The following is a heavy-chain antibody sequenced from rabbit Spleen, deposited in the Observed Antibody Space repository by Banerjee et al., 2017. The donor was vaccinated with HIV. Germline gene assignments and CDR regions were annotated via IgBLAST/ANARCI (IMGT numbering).Heavy chain of an antibody. Sequence: QEQLVESGGGLVKPGASLTLTCTASGVSFSGDSFSGDSYMCWVRQAPGKGLEWIACINTATGRPVYASWARGRFTISRTSSTTVTLQMTSLTAADTATYFCARLMTYGYAGYGYATLDWLDLWGQGTLVTVS. V-gene: IGHV1S45*01. D-gene: IGHD6-1*01. CDR2: INTATGRP. J-gene: IGHJ5*01. CDR1: GVSFSGDSF. CDR3: ARLMTYGYAGYGYATLDWLDL.